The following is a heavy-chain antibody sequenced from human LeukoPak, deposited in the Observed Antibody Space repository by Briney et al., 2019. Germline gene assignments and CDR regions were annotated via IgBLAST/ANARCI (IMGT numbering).Heavy chain of an antibody. CDR2: VYYSGST. Sequence: PSETLSLTSTVYGGSINDYYWGWIRQPPGKGLEWIGYVYYSGSTHYNPSLKSRVTISVDMSKNQFSLSLRSATAADSAVYFCVSSPRSPRADTYYYIYGMEIWGQRTTVTVSS. V-gene: IGHV4-59*01. CDR1: GGSINDYY. CDR3: VSSPRSPRADTYYYIYGMEI. J-gene: IGHJ6*02.